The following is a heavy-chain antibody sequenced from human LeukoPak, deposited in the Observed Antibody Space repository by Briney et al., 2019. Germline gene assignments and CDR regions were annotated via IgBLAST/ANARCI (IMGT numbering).Heavy chain of an antibody. V-gene: IGHV4-34*01. CDR3: ARGQYGSGSYSHFDY. CDR2: INHSGST. J-gene: IGHJ4*02. CDR1: GGSFSGYY. D-gene: IGHD3-10*01. Sequence: SETLSLTCAVYGGSFSGYYWSWIRQPPGKGLEWIGEINHSGSTNYNPSLKSRVTISVDTSKNQFSLKPSSVTAADTAVYYCARGQYGSGSYSHFDYWGQGTLVTVSS.